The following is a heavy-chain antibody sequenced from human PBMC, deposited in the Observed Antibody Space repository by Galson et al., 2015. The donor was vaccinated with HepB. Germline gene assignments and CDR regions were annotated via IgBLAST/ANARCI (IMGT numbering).Heavy chain of an antibody. CDR2: IWFDGSRE. V-gene: IGHV3-33*01. Sequence: SLRLSCAASGFTFSSYGMHWVRQTGKGLEGVAVIWFDGSREYYADSVKGRFTISRDNSKNMVYLQMSSLRAEDTAVYFCARVHVSYLDYWGQGTLVTVSS. J-gene: IGHJ4*02. CDR1: GFTFSSYG. CDR3: ARVHVSYLDY.